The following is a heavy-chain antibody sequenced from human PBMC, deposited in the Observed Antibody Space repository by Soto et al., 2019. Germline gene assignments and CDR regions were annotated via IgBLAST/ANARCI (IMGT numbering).Heavy chain of an antibody. Sequence: PGGSPRLSCAASGFTFSDYYMSWIRQAPGKGLEWVSYISSSSSYTKYADSVKGRFTISRDNAKNSLYLQMNSLRAEDTAVYYCARPHDSSGYFFAYDIWGQGTMVTVSS. V-gene: IGHV3-11*03. CDR1: GFTFSDYY. D-gene: IGHD3-22*01. CDR3: ARPHDSSGYFFAYDI. CDR2: ISSSSSYT. J-gene: IGHJ3*02.